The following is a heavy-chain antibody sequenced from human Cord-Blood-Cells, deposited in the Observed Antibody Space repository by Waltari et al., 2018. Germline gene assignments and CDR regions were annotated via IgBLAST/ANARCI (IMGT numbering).Heavy chain of an antibody. CDR3: ATLGGPRAFDI. V-gene: IGHV1-24*01. CDR2: FDPEDGET. Sequence: QVQLVQSRADAKKPAASVDVSCKVSVYTLTPLSLHWVRQAPGKGLEWMGGFDPEDGETIYAQKFQGRVTMTEDTSTDTAYMELSSLRSEDTAVYYCATLGGPRAFDIWGQGTMVTVSS. CDR1: VYTLTPLS. J-gene: IGHJ3*02.